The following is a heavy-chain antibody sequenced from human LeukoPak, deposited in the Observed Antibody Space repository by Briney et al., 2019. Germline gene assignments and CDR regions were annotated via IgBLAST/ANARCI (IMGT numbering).Heavy chain of an antibody. CDR1: GGSFSEYY. D-gene: IGHD4-17*01. Sequence: SEALSLTCAVYGGSFSEYYWSWIRQPPGKGLEWIWEIKHRGFNNYNPSLKTRVTISVDTSENQFSLRLTSVTASDTAVYYCARGRYYGDYGGTEGAFGIWGQGTMVTVSS. V-gene: IGHV4-34*01. CDR2: IKHRGFN. J-gene: IGHJ3*02. CDR3: ARGRYYGDYGGTEGAFGI.